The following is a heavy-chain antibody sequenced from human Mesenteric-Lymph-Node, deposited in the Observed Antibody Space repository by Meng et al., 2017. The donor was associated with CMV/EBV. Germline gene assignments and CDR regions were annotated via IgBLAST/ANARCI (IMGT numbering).Heavy chain of an antibody. CDR1: GFTFSNYG. Sequence: GESLKISCAASGFTFSNYGMHWVRQAPGKGLEWLAFIRYDGSDKYYADSVKGRFTISRDNSKNTLYLQMNSLRAEDTAVYYCARDQCSSTSCYKYFQHWGQGTLVTVSS. CDR2: IRYDGSDK. CDR3: ARDQCSSTSCYKYFQH. D-gene: IGHD2-2*02. J-gene: IGHJ1*01. V-gene: IGHV3-30*02.